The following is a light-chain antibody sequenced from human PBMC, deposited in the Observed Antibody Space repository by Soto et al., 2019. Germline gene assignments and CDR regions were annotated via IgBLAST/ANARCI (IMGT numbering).Light chain of an antibody. CDR3: QSYDSSLSGHVV. J-gene: IGLJ2*01. CDR2: GDT. CDR1: SSNIGAGYD. Sequence: QSVLTQPPSVSGAPGQRVTISCTVSSSNIGAGYDVHWYQHLPGTGPKLLIYGDTNRPSGVPDRFSGSKSGTSASLAITGLQSEDEADYYCQSYDSSLSGHVVFGGGTKVTVL. V-gene: IGLV1-40*01.